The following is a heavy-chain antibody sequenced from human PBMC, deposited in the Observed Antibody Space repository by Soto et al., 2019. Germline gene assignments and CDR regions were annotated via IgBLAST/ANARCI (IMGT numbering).Heavy chain of an antibody. J-gene: IGHJ6*02. CDR2: VTGDSDTI. V-gene: IGHV3-48*01. Sequence: GGSLRLSCVASRLSFSSSTMNWVRQAPGKGLEWLAYVTGDSDTIYYADSVKGRFTISRDNGNKSLSLQMNSLRAEDTALYYCAKDLAPEPYYYYGMDVWGQGTTVTVSS. CDR1: RLSFSSST. D-gene: IGHD1-1*01. CDR3: AKDLAPEPYYYYGMDV.